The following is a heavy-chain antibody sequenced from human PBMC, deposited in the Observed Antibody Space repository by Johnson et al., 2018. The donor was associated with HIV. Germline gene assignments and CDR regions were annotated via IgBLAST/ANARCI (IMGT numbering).Heavy chain of an antibody. CDR1: GFTVSSNY. CDR3: ARVEYWNHDSDAFDI. Sequence: QVQLVESGGGLIQPGGSLRLSCAASGFTVSSNYMSWVRQAPGKGLEWVALISYDGTDKYYVDSVKGRFTISRDNSKNTLYLQMNSLRAEDTALYFCARVEYWNHDSDAFDIWGQGTMVTVFS. J-gene: IGHJ3*02. CDR2: ISYDGTDK. V-gene: IGHV3-30*03. D-gene: IGHD1-1*01.